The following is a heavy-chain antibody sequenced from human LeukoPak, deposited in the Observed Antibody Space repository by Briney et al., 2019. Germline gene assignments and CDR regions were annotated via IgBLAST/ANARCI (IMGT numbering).Heavy chain of an antibody. V-gene: IGHV4-38-2*02. CDR3: ARDYGSGGYYLDSDH. J-gene: IGHJ4*02. D-gene: IGHD3-10*01. Sequence: SETQSLTCAVSVYSIGIGYFWGWIRQPPGKGLEWIGSIYRSGSTYYNPSLKPRLTISMDTSRNQFSLKLTSVTAAETAVYYCARDYGSGGYYLDSDHWSQGTLVTVSS. CDR1: VYSIGIGYF. CDR2: IYRSGST.